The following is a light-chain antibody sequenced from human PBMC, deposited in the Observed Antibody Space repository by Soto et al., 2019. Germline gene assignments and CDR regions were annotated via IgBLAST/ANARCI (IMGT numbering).Light chain of an antibody. Sequence: QSVLTQPPSVSAAPGQKVSISCSGSSSNIGRNSVCWYQQFPGTAPKLLIYDNDKRPSGIPDRFSGSQSGTSATLGITGLQTGDDADYYCGTWDSSLNGVVFGGGTKLTVL. V-gene: IGLV1-51*01. J-gene: IGLJ2*01. CDR3: GTWDSSLNGVV. CDR2: DND. CDR1: SSNIGRNS.